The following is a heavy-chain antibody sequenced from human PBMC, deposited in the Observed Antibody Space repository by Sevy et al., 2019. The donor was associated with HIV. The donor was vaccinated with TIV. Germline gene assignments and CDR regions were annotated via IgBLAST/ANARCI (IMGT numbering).Heavy chain of an antibody. J-gene: IGHJ4*02. V-gene: IGHV3-7*01. CDR2: MKQDGSEK. CDR3: VREGLGGYSYSLDC. CDR1: GFTFSSYW. Sequence: GGSLRLSCAASGFTFSSYWLSWVRQAPGKGLEWVATMKQDGSEKYYVDSVKGRFTISRDNARNSLYLQINSLRAEDTGLYYCVREGLGGYSYSLDCWGQGTLVTVSS. D-gene: IGHD5-18*01.